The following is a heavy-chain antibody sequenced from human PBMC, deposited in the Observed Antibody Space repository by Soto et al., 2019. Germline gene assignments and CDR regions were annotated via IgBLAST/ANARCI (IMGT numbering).Heavy chain of an antibody. V-gene: IGHV3-23*01. CDR1: GFTFSSYA. J-gene: IGHJ3*02. CDR3: AKDPKGATVSGAFDI. Sequence: PGGSLRLSCAASGFTFSSYAMSWVRQAPGKGLEWVSAISGSGGSTYYADSVKGRFTISRDNSKNTPYLQMNSLRAEDTAVYYCAKDPKGATVSGAFDIWGQGTMVTVSS. CDR2: ISGSGGST. D-gene: IGHD1-26*01.